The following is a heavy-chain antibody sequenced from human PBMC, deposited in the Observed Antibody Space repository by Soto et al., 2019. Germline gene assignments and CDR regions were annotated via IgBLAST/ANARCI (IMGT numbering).Heavy chain of an antibody. Sequence: VQLVESGGGLVQPGGSLRLSCAASGFTFSSYSMNWVRQAPGKGLEWVSYISSSSSTIYYADSVKGRFTISRDNAKNSLYLQMNSLRAEDTAVYYCARRELDYYYYYMDVWGKGTTVTVSS. J-gene: IGHJ6*03. CDR3: ARRELDYYYYYMDV. CDR2: ISSSSSTI. V-gene: IGHV3-48*01. D-gene: IGHD3-3*02. CDR1: GFTFSSYS.